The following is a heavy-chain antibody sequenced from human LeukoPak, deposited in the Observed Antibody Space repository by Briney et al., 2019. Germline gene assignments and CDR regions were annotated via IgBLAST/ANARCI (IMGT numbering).Heavy chain of an antibody. V-gene: IGHV3-30*03. D-gene: IGHD6-13*01. CDR1: GFTFTSYV. CDR3: ARPQGAAAGTFGFDP. J-gene: IGHJ5*02. CDR2: ISYDGSNK. Sequence: PGRSLRLSCAASGFTFTSYVMHWVRQAPGKGLQWVALISYDGSNKYYADSVKGRFTISRDNSKNTLYLQMNSLRAEDTAVYYCARPQGAAAGTFGFDPWSQGTLVTVSS.